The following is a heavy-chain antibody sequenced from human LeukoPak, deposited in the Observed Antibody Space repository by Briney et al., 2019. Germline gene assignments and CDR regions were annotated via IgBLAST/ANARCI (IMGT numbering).Heavy chain of an antibody. D-gene: IGHD6-13*01. CDR2: FDPEDGET. J-gene: IGHJ5*02. CDR3: ATDPSRLIIAAAGTLVLDP. V-gene: IGHV1-24*01. CDR1: GYTFTSYY. Sequence: GASVKVSCKASGYTFTSYYMHWVRQAPGKGLEWMGGFDPEDGETIYAQKFQGRVTMTEDTSTDTAYMELSSLRSEDTAVYYCATDPSRLIIAAAGTLVLDPWGQGTLVTVSS.